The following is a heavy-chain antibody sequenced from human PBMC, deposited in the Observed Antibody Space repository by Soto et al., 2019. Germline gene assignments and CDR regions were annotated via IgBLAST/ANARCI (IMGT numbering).Heavy chain of an antibody. D-gene: IGHD2-15*01. CDR3: ARRGIPDFSGGSCYEGYYYGMDV. Sequence: GESLKISCKGSGYSFTSYWIGWVRQMPGKGLEWMGIIYPGDSDTRYSPSFQGQVTISADKSISTAYLQWSSLKASDTAMYYCARRGIPDFSGGSCYEGYYYGMDVWGQGTTVTVSS. V-gene: IGHV5-51*01. J-gene: IGHJ6*02. CDR1: GYSFTSYW. CDR2: IYPGDSDT.